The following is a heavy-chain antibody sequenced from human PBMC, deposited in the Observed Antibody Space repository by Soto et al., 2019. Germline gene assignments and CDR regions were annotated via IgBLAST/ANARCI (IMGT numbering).Heavy chain of an antibody. D-gene: IGHD2-2*01. J-gene: IGHJ4*02. CDR3: ATALGCRSTSCTLYY. V-gene: IGHV1-69*01. Sequence: QVQLVQSGAEVKKPGSSVKVSCKASGGTFGSYAFSWVRQAPGQGLEWMGGIIPVSGAAHYAQKFQGRVTITADESTRTEYIELSSLSSQDTAVYYCATALGCRSTSCTLYYWCQGTRVIVSS. CDR1: GGTFGSYA. CDR2: IIPVSGAA.